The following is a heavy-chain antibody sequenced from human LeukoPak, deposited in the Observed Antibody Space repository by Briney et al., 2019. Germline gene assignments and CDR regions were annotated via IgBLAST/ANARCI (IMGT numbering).Heavy chain of an antibody. D-gene: IGHD3-9*01. J-gene: IGHJ5*02. CDR1: GGSISSYY. Sequence: MPSETLSLTCTVSGGSISSYYWSWIRQPPGKGLEWIGYIYYSRSTNYNPSLKSRVTISVDTSKNQFSLKLSSVTAADTAVYYCARTGPAQYYDILTGLWFDPWGQGTLVTVSS. CDR2: IYYSRST. CDR3: ARTGPAQYYDILTGLWFDP. V-gene: IGHV4-59*01.